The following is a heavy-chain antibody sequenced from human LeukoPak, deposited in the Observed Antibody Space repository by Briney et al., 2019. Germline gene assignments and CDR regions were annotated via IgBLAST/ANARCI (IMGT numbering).Heavy chain of an antibody. J-gene: IGHJ4*02. D-gene: IGHD2-21*02. Sequence: GGSLRLSCAVSGFTLDDYGMSWVRQVPGKGLEWVSGINWNGGSTGYADSVKGRFTISRDNAKKSVYLKMDNLTGDDTALYYCARDYCGGDCYPFDYWGQGILITVSS. CDR3: ARDYCGGDCYPFDY. CDR1: GFTLDDYG. V-gene: IGHV3-20*04. CDR2: INWNGGST.